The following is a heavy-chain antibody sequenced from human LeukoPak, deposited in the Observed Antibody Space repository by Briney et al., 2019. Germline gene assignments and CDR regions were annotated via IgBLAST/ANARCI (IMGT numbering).Heavy chain of an antibody. J-gene: IGHJ6*02. V-gene: IGHV4-34*01. CDR3: ARSKSRRDYYYYYGMDV. D-gene: IGHD2-2*01. CDR2: INHSGST. CDR1: GGSFSGYY. Sequence: SETLSLTCAVYGGSFSGYYWSWIRQPPGKGLEWIGEINHSGSTNYNPSLKSRVTISVDTSKNQFSPKLSSVTAADTAVYHCARSKSRRDYYYYYGMDVWGQGTTVTVSS.